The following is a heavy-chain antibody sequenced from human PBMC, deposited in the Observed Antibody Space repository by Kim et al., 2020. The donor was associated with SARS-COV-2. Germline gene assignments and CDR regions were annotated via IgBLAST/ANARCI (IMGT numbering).Heavy chain of an antibody. V-gene: IGHV3-23*01. CDR1: GFTFSSYG. CDR3: AKGPTLHSSGGDWFDP. CDR2: MSGSVGST. J-gene: IGHJ5*02. D-gene: IGHD6-19*01. Sequence: GGSLRLSCAASGFTFSSYGMSWIRQAPGKGLEWVSGMSGSVGSTFYADSVRGRFTISRDNSKNTLYLQMNSLRAEDTAVYYCAKGPTLHSSGGDWFDPWGQGTLVTVSS.